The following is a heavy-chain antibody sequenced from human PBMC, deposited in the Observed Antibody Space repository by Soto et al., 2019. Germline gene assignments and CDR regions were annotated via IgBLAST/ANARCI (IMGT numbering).Heavy chain of an antibody. CDR2: INPANGNT. CDR1: GYPFTSHA. V-gene: IGHV1-3*01. D-gene: IGHD1-7*01. J-gene: IGHJ5*02. CDR3: AREGKPLFRELVGWFDP. Sequence: QVQLVQSGAEVKKAGASVKISCQASGYPFTSHAIYWVRQAPGQRPEWMGWINPANGNTKYSPKFQGRVTITRDTSASTAYMELRTLTSEDTGLYSCAREGKPLFRELVGWFDPWGRGTLLTVSS.